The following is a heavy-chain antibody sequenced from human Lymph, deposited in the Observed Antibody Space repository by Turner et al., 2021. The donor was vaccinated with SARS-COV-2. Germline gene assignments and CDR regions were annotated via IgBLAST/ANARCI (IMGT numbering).Heavy chain of an antibody. J-gene: IGHJ3*02. Sequence: QVQLVQSGAEVKKPGSSVKVSCKASGGTFSTYVISWVRQAPGQGLEWMGGIIPIHGIANYAQKFQSRVTITADKSTSTAYMELSSLRSEDTAVYHCARRHSGNYDAFDIWGQGTMVTVSS. CDR3: ARRHSGNYDAFDI. CDR2: IIPIHGIA. CDR1: GGTFSTYV. D-gene: IGHD1-26*01. V-gene: IGHV1-69*10.